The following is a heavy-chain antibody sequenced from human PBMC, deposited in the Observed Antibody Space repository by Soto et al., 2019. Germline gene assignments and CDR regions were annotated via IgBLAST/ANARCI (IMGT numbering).Heavy chain of an antibody. J-gene: IGHJ6*02. CDR2: IYSGGST. D-gene: IGHD2-2*01. Sequence: PGGSLRLSCAASGFTVSSNYMSWVRQAPGKGLEWVSVIYSGGSTYYADSVKGRFTISRDNSKNTLYLQMNSLRAEDTAVYYCASRYCSSTSCYASDYYYYGMDVWGQGTTVTVSS. V-gene: IGHV3-53*01. CDR1: GFTVSSNY. CDR3: ASRYCSSTSCYASDYYYYGMDV.